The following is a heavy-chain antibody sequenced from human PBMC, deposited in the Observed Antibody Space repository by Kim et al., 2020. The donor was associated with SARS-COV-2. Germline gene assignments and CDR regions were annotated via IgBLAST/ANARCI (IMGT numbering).Heavy chain of an antibody. V-gene: IGHV3-23*01. CDR3: ARADSGNYYYGMDV. J-gene: IGHJ6*02. D-gene: IGHD2-21*01. CDR1: GFTFSTYA. CDR2: ISGRTTNT. Sequence: GGSLRLSCAASGFTFSTYAFCWVRQAPGKGLEWVSAISGRTTNTYYADSVRGRFTISRDNSRNTLYLQMNSLRAEDTALYYCARADSGNYYYGMDVWGQGTTVPVSS.